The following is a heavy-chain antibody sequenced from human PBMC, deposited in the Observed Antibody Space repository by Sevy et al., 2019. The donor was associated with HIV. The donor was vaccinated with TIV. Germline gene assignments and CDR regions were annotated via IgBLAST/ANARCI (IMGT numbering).Heavy chain of an antibody. D-gene: IGHD5-12*01. J-gene: IGHJ6*02. CDR1: GFTFSSYS. V-gene: IGHV3-21*01. CDR3: ARENVDIVATARDYYYYYYGMDV. CDR2: ISSSSSYI. Sequence: GGSLRLSCAASGFTFSSYSMNWVRQAPGKGLEWVSSISSSSSYIYYADSVKGRFTISRDNAKNSLYLQMNSLRAEDTAVYYCARENVDIVATARDYYYYYYGMDVWGQGTTVTVSS.